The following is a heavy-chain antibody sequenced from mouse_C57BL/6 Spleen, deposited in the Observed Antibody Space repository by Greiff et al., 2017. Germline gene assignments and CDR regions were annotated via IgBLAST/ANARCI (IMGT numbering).Heavy chain of an antibody. CDR3: ATGDYGSSYWYFDV. Sequence: EVKLQESGPGLVKPSQSLSLTCSVTGYSITSGYYWNWIRQFPGNKLEWMGYISYDGSNNYNPSLKNRISITRDTSKNQFFLKLNSVTTEDTATYYCATGDYGSSYWYFDVWGTGTTVTVSS. CDR2: ISYDGSN. CDR1: GYSITSGYY. J-gene: IGHJ1*03. V-gene: IGHV3-6*01. D-gene: IGHD1-1*01.